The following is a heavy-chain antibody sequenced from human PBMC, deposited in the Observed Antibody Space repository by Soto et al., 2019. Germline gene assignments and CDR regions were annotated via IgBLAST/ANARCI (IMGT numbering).Heavy chain of an antibody. CDR3: AREDCSSTSCSNYYYGMDV. Sequence: SVKVSCKASGGTFSSYAISWVRQAPGQGLEWMGGIIPIFGTANYAQKFQGRVTITADESTSTAHMELSSLRSEDTAVYYCAREDCSSTSCSNYYYGMDVWGQGTTVTVSS. CDR1: GGTFSSYA. J-gene: IGHJ6*02. V-gene: IGHV1-69*13. CDR2: IIPIFGTA. D-gene: IGHD2-2*01.